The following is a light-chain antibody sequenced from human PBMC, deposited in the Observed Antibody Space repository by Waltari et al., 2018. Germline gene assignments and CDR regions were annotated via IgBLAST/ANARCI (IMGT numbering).Light chain of an antibody. Sequence: QSALTQPAPVSGSPGQSITISCPGTSPDVGGYNYVSWYQQYPGKAPQLMIYEVSFRPSGISNRFSGSKSGNTATLTISGLQAEDEADYYCSSKTSARGVFGTGTTVTVL. V-gene: IGLV2-14*01. CDR2: EVS. J-gene: IGLJ1*01. CDR1: SPDVGGYNY. CDR3: SSKTSARGV.